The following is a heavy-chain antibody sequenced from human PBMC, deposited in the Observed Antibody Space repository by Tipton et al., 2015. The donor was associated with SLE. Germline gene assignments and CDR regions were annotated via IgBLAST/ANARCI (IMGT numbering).Heavy chain of an antibody. J-gene: IGHJ5*02. D-gene: IGHD5-12*01. Sequence: TLSLTCTVSGGSISSHYWSWIRQPPGKGLEWIGYIYYSGSTNYNPSLKSRVTISVDTSKNQFSLKLSSVTAADTAVYYCAEIVATRMGWWFDPWGQGTLVTVSS. CDR2: IYYSGST. CDR3: AEIVATRMGWWFDP. V-gene: IGHV4-59*11. CDR1: GGSISSHY.